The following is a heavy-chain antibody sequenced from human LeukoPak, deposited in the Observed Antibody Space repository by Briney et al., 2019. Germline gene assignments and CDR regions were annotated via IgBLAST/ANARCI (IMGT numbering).Heavy chain of an antibody. CDR3: ARAPSGCGGTCAFDY. CDR2: IYTDGST. J-gene: IGHJ4*02. D-gene: IGHD2-15*01. V-gene: IGHV4-4*07. CDR1: GGSTSNSF. Sequence: SETLSLTCTVSGGSTSNSFWSWIRQPAGKGLEWIGRIYTDGSTNSNPSLRSRLTMSLDTSKNQFSLKLTSVTAADTAVYFCARAPSGCGGTCAFDYWGQGTLVTASS.